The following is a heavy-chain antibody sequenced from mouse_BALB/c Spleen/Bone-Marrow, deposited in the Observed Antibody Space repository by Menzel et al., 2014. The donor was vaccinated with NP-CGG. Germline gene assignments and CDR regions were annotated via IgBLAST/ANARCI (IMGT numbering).Heavy chain of an antibody. D-gene: IGHD1-1*01. Sequence: EVQVVESGGDLVKPGGSLKLSCAASGISFSTYGMSWVRQTPDKRLEWVATISSGDSYTYYPDSVKGRFTISRDNAKNPLFLQMSSLKSEDTAMYYCAFSTPVAYWGQGTLVTVSA. V-gene: IGHV5-6*01. CDR1: GISFSTYG. CDR3: AFSTPVAY. CDR2: ISSGDSYT. J-gene: IGHJ3*01.